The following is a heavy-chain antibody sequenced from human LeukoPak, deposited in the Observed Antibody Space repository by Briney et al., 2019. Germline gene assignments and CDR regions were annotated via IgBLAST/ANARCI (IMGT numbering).Heavy chain of an antibody. V-gene: IGHV3-7*03. J-gene: IGHJ4*02. CDR1: GLTLRKYW. CDR3: GRKVFFQFDS. Sequence: GGSLRLSCSADGLTLRKYWVAWVRQPPGQGLEWQAPIAAEENHKDYEDSLKGRCTMSRYNARNSLSMQRDSLRAEDTALYYCGRKVFFQFDSGGQGALVTVSS. CDR2: IAAEENHK.